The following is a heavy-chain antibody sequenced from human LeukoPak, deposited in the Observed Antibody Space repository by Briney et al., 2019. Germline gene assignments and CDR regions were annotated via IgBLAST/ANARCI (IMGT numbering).Heavy chain of an antibody. CDR3: ARGYCSGGTCYLVENWFDP. V-gene: IGHV1-8*02. J-gene: IGHJ5*02. Sequence: GASVKVSCKASGYTFTSYGINWVRQATGQGLVWMGRINPNSCDTDYAQNFQGRVTMTRDTSISTAYMELTNLRSDDTAVYYCARGYCSGGTCYLVENWFDPWGQGTLVTVSS. D-gene: IGHD2-15*01. CDR2: INPNSCDT. CDR1: GYTFTSYG.